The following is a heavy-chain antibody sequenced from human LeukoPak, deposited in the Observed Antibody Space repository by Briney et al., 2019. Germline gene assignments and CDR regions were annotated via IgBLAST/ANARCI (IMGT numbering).Heavy chain of an antibody. V-gene: IGHV1-2*02. Sequence: ASVKVSCKASGYTFTGYYMHCVRQAPGQGLEWMGWINPNSGGTNYAQKCQGRVTMTRDTSISTAYMELSRLRSDDTAVYYCASLRGGFGELLVDIWGQGTMVTVSS. D-gene: IGHD3-10*01. J-gene: IGHJ3*02. CDR1: GYTFTGYY. CDR3: ASLRGGFGELLVDI. CDR2: INPNSGGT.